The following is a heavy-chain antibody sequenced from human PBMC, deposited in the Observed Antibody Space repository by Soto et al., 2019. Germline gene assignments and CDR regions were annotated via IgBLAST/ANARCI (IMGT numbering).Heavy chain of an antibody. CDR1: GGSISNYF. CDR2: IYYNGST. Sequence: SETLSITCTVSGGSISNYFWSWMRQPPGKGLEWVGFIYYNGSTQYNPSLKSRVTMSVDTSKNQFSLKLNSVTAADTAVYYCAREPSWSGYFEFWGQGALVTVSS. J-gene: IGHJ4*02. CDR3: AREPSWSGYFEF. V-gene: IGHV4-59*01. D-gene: IGHD3-3*01.